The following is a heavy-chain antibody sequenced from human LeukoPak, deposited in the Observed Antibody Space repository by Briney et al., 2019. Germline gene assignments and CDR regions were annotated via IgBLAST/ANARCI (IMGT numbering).Heavy chain of an antibody. CDR1: GFTFRRYT. V-gene: IGHV3-23*01. Sequence: GGSLRLSCVASGFTFRRYTMTWVRQAPGRGLEWVSSVAGSDGSIRYADPVKGRFTMSRDNSKNTIYLQMNSLRVADTAVYYCVKTLTLIVVATDAFDIWGQGTMVTVSS. CDR3: VKTLTLIVVATDAFDI. CDR2: VAGSDGSI. J-gene: IGHJ3*02. D-gene: IGHD3-22*01.